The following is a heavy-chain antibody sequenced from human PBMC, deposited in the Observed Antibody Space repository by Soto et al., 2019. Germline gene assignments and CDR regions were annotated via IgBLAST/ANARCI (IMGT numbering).Heavy chain of an antibody. CDR1: GFTFDDYA. CDR3: ATALSYAGFDY. V-gene: IGHV3-9*01. CDR2: ISWNSGSI. Sequence: EVQLVESGGGLVQPGRSLRLSCAASGFTFDDYAMHWVRQAPGKGLEWVSGISWNSGSIGYADSVKGRFTISSDNANNSLYLQMNSLRAEDTALYYCATALSYAGFDYWGQGTLVTVSS. J-gene: IGHJ4*02. D-gene: IGHD3-10*01.